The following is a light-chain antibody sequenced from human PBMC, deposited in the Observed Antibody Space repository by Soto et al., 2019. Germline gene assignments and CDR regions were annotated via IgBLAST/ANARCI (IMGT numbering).Light chain of an antibody. CDR1: QTVCSNC. V-gene: IGKV3-20*01. J-gene: IGKJ1*01. CDR2: GAS. CDR3: QQFDSSPWT. Sequence: EIVLTQSPGTLSLSPGEGATLSCRASQTVCSNCLAWYQQKPGQAPRLLIYGASSRATGIPDRFSGSVSGTDFTLTISRMEPEDFAVYYCQQFDSSPWTFGQGTKVEIK.